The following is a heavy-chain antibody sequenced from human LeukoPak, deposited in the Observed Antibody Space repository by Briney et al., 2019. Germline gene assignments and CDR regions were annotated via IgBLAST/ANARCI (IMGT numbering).Heavy chain of an antibody. CDR3: ARGGGYFKHYYYGMDV. CDR1: GGSFSGYY. Sequence: SETLSLTCAVYGGSFSGYYWSWIRQPPGKGLEWIGEINHSGSTNYNPSLKSRVTISVDTSKNQFSLKLSSVTAADTAVYYCARGGGYFKHYYYGMDVWGQGTTVTVSS. CDR2: INHSGST. J-gene: IGHJ6*02. V-gene: IGHV4-34*01. D-gene: IGHD3-9*01.